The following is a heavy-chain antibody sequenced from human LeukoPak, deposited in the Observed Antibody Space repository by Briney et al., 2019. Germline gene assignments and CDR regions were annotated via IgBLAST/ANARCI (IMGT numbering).Heavy chain of an antibody. CDR1: GGSISSGGYS. D-gene: IGHD2-2*01. V-gene: IGHV4-30-2*01. Sequence: TLSLTCAVSGGSISSGGYSWSWIRQPPGKGLEWIGYIYHSGSTYYNPSLKSRVTISVDRSKNQFSLKLSSVTAADTAVYYCARDTGSRIDPWGQGTLVTVSS. CDR3: ARDTGSRIDP. J-gene: IGHJ5*02. CDR2: IYHSGST.